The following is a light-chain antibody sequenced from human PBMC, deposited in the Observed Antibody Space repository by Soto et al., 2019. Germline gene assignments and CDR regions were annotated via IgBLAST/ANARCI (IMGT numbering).Light chain of an antibody. V-gene: IGKV1-5*03. Sequence: DIQITQSPSSLSAYLVDRVTSTCRASQTISSWLAWYQQKPGKAPKLLIYKASTLKSGVPSRFSGSGSGTEFTLTISSLQPDDFATYYCQHYNSYSEAFGQGTKVDIK. CDR2: KAS. J-gene: IGKJ1*01. CDR3: QHYNSYSEA. CDR1: QTISSW.